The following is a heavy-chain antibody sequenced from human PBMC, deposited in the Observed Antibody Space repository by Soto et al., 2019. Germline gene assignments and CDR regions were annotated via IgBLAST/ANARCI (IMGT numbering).Heavy chain of an antibody. V-gene: IGHV3-23*01. Sequence: EVQLLESGGGLVQPGGSLRLSCAASGFTFSSYAMSWVRQAPGKGLEWVSAISGSGGSTYYADSVKGRFTISRDNSKNTLYLQMNSLRAGDTAVYYCAKGGGYGLGYCSSTSCYGLGFGYMDVWGKGTTVTVAS. CDR3: AKGGGYGLGYCSSTSCYGLGFGYMDV. CDR1: GFTFSSYA. D-gene: IGHD2-2*01. CDR2: ISGSGGST. J-gene: IGHJ6*03.